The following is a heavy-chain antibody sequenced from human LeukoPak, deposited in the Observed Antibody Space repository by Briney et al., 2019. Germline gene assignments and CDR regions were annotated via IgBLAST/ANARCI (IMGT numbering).Heavy chain of an antibody. CDR1: GFTFSDYY. D-gene: IGHD5-18*01. CDR3: AKDSYPHSYGYSGFDP. V-gene: IGHV3-23*01. Sequence: GGSLRLSCAASGFTFSDYYMSWIRQAPGKGLEWVSAISGSGGSTYYADSVKGRFTISRDNSKNTLYLQMNSLRAEDTAVYYCAKDSYPHSYGYSGFDPWGQGTLVTVSS. J-gene: IGHJ5*02. CDR2: ISGSGGST.